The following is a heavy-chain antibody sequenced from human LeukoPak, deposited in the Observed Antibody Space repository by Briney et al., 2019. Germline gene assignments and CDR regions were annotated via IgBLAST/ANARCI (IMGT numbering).Heavy chain of an antibody. CDR3: ARDHGSGSYWWDSYYYYGMDV. CDR1: GYTFTSYG. Sequence: ASVKVSCKASGYTFTSYGISWVRQAPGQGLEWMGWISAYNGNTNYAQKLQGRVTMTTDTSTSTAYMELRSLRSDDTAVYYCARDHGSGSYWWDSYYYYGMDVWGKGTTVTVSS. D-gene: IGHD3-10*01. J-gene: IGHJ6*04. CDR2: ISAYNGNT. V-gene: IGHV1-18*04.